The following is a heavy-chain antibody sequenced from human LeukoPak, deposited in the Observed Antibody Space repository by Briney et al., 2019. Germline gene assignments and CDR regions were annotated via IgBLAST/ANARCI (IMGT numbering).Heavy chain of an antibody. V-gene: IGHV1-46*01. CDR3: AKQNSMIVVVTSLKAYYFDY. CDR1: GYTFTSYY. CDR2: INPSGGST. Sequence: ASVKVSCKASGYTFTSYYMHWVRQAPGQGLEWMGIINPSGGSTSYAQKFQGRVTMTRDMSTSTVYMELSSLRSEDTAVYYCAKQNSMIVVVTSLKAYYFDYWGQGTLVTVSS. J-gene: IGHJ4*02. D-gene: IGHD3-22*01.